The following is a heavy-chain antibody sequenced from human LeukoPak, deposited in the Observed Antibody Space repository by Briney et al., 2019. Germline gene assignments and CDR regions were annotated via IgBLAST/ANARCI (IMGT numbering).Heavy chain of an antibody. V-gene: IGHV4-59*08. CDR2: IYYSGST. Sequence: SETLSLTCTVSSGSISSYYWSWIRQPPGKGLEWIGYIYYSGSTNYNPSLKSRVTISVDTSKNQFPLKLSSVTAADTAVYYCARHPSRDTYGMDVWGQGTTVTVSS. J-gene: IGHJ6*02. D-gene: IGHD5-18*01. CDR3: ARHPSRDTYGMDV. CDR1: SGSISSYY.